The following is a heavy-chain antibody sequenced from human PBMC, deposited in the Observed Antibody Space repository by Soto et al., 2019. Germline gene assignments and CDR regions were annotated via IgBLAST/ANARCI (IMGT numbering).Heavy chain of an antibody. D-gene: IGHD6-19*01. Sequence: GESLKISCKGSRYSFSSYWIGWVRQMPGKGLEWMGIIYPGDSDTRYSPSFRGQVTISADKSISTAYLQWNSLKASDTAVYYCAAAVANNGYYFGMDVWGQGTTVTVSS. CDR2: IYPGDSDT. V-gene: IGHV5-51*01. CDR3: AAAVANNGYYFGMDV. J-gene: IGHJ6*02. CDR1: RYSFSSYW.